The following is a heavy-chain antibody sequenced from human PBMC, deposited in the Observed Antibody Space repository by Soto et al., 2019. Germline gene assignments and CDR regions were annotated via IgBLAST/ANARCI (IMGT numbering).Heavy chain of an antibody. D-gene: IGHD2-2*01. CDR3: ARDIRPVVVVPAAMFHYYYYGMDV. J-gene: IGHJ6*02. CDR2: IIPIFGTA. V-gene: IGHV1-69*13. CDR1: GGTFSSYA. Sequence: SVKVSCKASGGTFSSYAISWVRQAPGQGLEWMGGIIPIFGTANYAQKFQGRVTITADESTSTAYMELSSLRSEDTAVYYCARDIRPVVVVPAAMFHYYYYGMDVWGQGTTVTVSS.